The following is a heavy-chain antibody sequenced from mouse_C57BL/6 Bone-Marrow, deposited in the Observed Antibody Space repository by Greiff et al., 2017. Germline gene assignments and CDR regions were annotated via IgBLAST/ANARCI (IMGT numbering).Heavy chain of an antibody. CDR1: GYTFTSYG. D-gene: IGHD1-1*02. J-gene: IGHJ1*03. Sequence: VKLQESGAELARPGASVKLSCKASGYTFTSYGISWVKQRTGQGLEWIGEIYPRSGNTYYNEKFKGKATLTADKSSSTAYMELRSLTSEDSAVYFCARWGSHWYFDVWGTGTTVTVSS. CDR2: IYPRSGNT. V-gene: IGHV1-81*01. CDR3: ARWGSHWYFDV.